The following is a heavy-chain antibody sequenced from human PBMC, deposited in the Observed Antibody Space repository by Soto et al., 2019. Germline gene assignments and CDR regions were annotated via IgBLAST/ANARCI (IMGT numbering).Heavy chain of an antibody. J-gene: IGHJ4*02. V-gene: IGHV1-2*02. CDR2: IGPESGAT. CDR3: GRGRSGQIVVFY. D-gene: IGHD1-26*01. CDR1: GYTFTGHY. Sequence: VASVKVSCKASGYTFTGHYIHWVRQAPEQGPEWRGEIGPESGATRYAQKFQGRVTMTRDTSITTVYMELKNLSPDDTAVYYCGRGRSGQIVVFYCGQGIPVTVSS.